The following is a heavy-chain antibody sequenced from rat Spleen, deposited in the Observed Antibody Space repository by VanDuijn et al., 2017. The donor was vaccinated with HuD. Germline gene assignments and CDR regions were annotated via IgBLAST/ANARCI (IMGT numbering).Heavy chain of an antibody. CDR2: IWTGGST. CDR3: ARHWYYSGEGYFDL. V-gene: IGHV2-30*01. CDR1: GFSLTSYG. Sequence: QVQLKESGPGLVQPSRTLSLTCTVSGFSLTSYGVSWVRQPTGKGLEWMGIIWTGGSTDYNSALKSRLIISRDTSKSQIFLKMNSLQPEDTGTYYCARHWYYSGEGYFDLWGPGTMVTVSS. D-gene: IGHD1-1*01. J-gene: IGHJ1*01.